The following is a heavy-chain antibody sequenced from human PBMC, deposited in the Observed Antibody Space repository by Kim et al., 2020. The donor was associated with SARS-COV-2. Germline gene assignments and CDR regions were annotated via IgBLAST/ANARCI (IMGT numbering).Heavy chain of an antibody. J-gene: IGHJ6*02. CDR1: GGSISSYY. D-gene: IGHD6-19*01. Sequence: SETLSLTCTVSGGSISSYYWSWIRQPAGKGLEWIGRIYTSGSTNYNPSLKSRVTMSVDTTKNQFSLKLSSGTAADTAVYYCARGYSSGWYGGYYYGIDVWGQGTTVTVPS. V-gene: IGHV4-4*07. CDR3: ARGYSSGWYGGYYYGIDV. CDR2: IYTSGST.